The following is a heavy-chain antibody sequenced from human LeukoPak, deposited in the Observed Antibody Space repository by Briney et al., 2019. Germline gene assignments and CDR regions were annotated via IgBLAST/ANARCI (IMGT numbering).Heavy chain of an antibody. Sequence: PEGSLRLSCAASGFTFSNYWMHWIRQVPGKGLVWVSHIKYDGSATNYADSVKGRFTISRDNAKNTLYLQMNSLRAEDTAVYYCVSGSLQSGYNFDYWGQGALVTVSS. V-gene: IGHV3-74*01. D-gene: IGHD3-3*01. CDR2: IKYDGSAT. CDR3: VSGSLQSGYNFDY. CDR1: GFTFSNYW. J-gene: IGHJ4*02.